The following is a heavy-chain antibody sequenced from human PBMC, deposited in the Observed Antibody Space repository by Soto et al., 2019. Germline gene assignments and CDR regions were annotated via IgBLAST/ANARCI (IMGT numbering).Heavy chain of an antibody. Sequence: WETLSLTCTVSGGSISSYYWSWIRQPAGKGLEWIGRIYTSGSTNYNPSLKSRVTMSVDTPKNQFSLKLSSVTAADAAVYYCAREADYIFDYWGQGTLVTVSS. CDR2: IYTSGST. V-gene: IGHV4-4*07. CDR1: GGSISSYY. J-gene: IGHJ4*02. CDR3: AREADYIFDY. D-gene: IGHD2-2*02.